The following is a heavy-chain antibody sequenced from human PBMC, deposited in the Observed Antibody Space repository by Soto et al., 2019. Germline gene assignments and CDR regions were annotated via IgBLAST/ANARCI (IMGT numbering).Heavy chain of an antibody. V-gene: IGHV3-11*01. CDR3: ARDHGGGGLALEY. CDR2: ISDSGRIT. J-gene: IGHJ4*02. Sequence: QVHLEEPGGGLVKPGGSLRLSCTASGFTFSDYYMSWIRQAPGKGLEWISDISDSGRITHHADSVEGRFTISRDNAKDSLYLQLNNLRPEDSAIYYCARDHGGGGLALEYWGQGTLVSVSS. CDR1: GFTFSDYY. D-gene: IGHD3-16*01.